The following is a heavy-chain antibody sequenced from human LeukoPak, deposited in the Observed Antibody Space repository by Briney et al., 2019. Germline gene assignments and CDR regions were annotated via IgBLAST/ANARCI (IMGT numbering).Heavy chain of an antibody. J-gene: IGHJ4*02. Sequence: RASVTLSLTCTVSGYSISSGYYWGWIRPPPGKGLEWIGSIYHSGSTYYNPSLKSRVTISVDTSKNQFSLKLSSVTAADTAVYYCAREVDCSSTSCYKNTMGYWGQGTLVTVSS. CDR1: GYSISSGYY. D-gene: IGHD2-2*02. CDR3: AREVDCSSTSCYKNTMGY. CDR2: IYHSGST. V-gene: IGHV4-38-2*02.